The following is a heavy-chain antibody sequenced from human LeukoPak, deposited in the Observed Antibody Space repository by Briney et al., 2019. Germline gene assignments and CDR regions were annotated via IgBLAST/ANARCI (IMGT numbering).Heavy chain of an antibody. Sequence: PGGSLRLSCAASGFTFSSYGVHWVRQAPGKGLEWVAVISYDGSNKYYADSVKGRFTISRDNSKNTLYLQMNSLRAEDTAVYYCAREPHYYGMDVWGQGTTVTVSS. V-gene: IGHV3-30*03. CDR1: GFTFSSYG. CDR3: AREPHYYGMDV. J-gene: IGHJ6*02. CDR2: ISYDGSNK.